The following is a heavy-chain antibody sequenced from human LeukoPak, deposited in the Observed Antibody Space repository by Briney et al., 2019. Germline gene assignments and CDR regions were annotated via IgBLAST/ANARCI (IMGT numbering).Heavy chain of an antibody. CDR2: IKHDGTEK. D-gene: IGHD3-10*02. V-gene: IGHV3-7*01. CDR3: AELGITMIGGV. Sequence: GGSLRLSCAASGFTFSSCWMSWVRQAPGKGLEWVANIKHDGTEKYYVDSVKGRFTISRDNAKNSLYLQMNSLRAEDTAVYYCAELGITMIGGVWGKGTTVTISS. CDR1: GFTFSSCW. J-gene: IGHJ6*04.